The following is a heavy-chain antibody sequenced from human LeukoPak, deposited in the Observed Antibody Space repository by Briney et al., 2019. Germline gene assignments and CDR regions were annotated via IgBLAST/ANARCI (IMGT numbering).Heavy chain of an antibody. CDR2: IIPIFGTA. CDR3: ASVSIAARPGAIDY. D-gene: IGHD6-6*01. J-gene: IGHJ4*02. CDR1: GGTFSSYA. V-gene: IGHV1-69*13. Sequence: SVKVSCKASGGTFSSYAISWVRQAPGQGLEWMGGIIPIFGTANYAQKFQGRVTITADESTSTAYMELSSLRSEDTAVYYRASVSIAARPGAIDYWGQGTLVTVSS.